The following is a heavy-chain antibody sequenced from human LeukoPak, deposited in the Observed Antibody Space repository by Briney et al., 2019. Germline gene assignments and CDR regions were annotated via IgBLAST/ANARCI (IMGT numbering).Heavy chain of an antibody. CDR1: GFIFSSYG. J-gene: IGHJ4*02. Sequence: GRSLRLSCAASGFIFSSYGMHWVRQAPGKGLEWVAVIWYDGSNKYYADSVKGRFTISRDNSKNTLYLQMNSLRAEDTAVYYCAKGSLQGTYYYDSSGYYYDYWGQGTLVTVSS. CDR3: AKGSLQGTYYYDSSGYYYDY. CDR2: IWYDGSNK. V-gene: IGHV3-33*06. D-gene: IGHD3-22*01.